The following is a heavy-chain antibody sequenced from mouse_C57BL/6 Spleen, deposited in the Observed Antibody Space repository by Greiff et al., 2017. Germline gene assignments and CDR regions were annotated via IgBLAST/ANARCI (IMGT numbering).Heavy chain of an antibody. Sequence: QVQLQQSGAELVRPGASVTLSCKASGYTFTDYEMHWVKQTPVHGLEWIGAIDPETGGTAYNQKFKGKAILTADKSSSTAYMELRSLTSEDSAVYYCTGGYGNYLFAYWGQGTLVTVSA. CDR2: IDPETGGT. J-gene: IGHJ3*01. CDR3: TGGYGNYLFAY. D-gene: IGHD2-10*02. V-gene: IGHV1-15*01. CDR1: GYTFTDYE.